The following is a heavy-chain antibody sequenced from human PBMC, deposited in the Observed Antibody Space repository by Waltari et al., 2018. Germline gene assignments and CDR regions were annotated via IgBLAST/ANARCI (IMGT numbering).Heavy chain of an antibody. CDR2: IYYSGST. J-gene: IGHJ4*02. V-gene: IGHV4-39*01. CDR3: ASPPLGSTVTIYY. Sequence: QVQLQESGPGLVKPSETLSLTCTVSGGSISSSSYYWGWFSQPPGKGLEWIGSIYYSGSTYYTPSLKSRVTISVDTSKNQFSLKLSSVTAADTAVYYCASPPLGSTVTIYYWGQGTLVTVSS. CDR1: GGSISSSSYY. D-gene: IGHD4-17*01.